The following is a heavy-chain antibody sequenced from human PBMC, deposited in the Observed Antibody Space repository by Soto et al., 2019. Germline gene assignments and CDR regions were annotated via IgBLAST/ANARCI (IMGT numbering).Heavy chain of an antibody. V-gene: IGHV3-33*01. J-gene: IGHJ2*01. Sequence: VYLVESGGGVVQPGGSQRLSCVTSGFTFSRYGMHWVRQAPGKGLEWVALTWSDGSNEYYADSVKGRFTISRDNSKNTLYLQMNSLRAEDTAVYYCARRPTDLLDFDLWGRGTLVIVSA. CDR3: ARRPTDLLDFDL. CDR2: TWSDGSNE. D-gene: IGHD2-21*01. CDR1: GFTFSRYG.